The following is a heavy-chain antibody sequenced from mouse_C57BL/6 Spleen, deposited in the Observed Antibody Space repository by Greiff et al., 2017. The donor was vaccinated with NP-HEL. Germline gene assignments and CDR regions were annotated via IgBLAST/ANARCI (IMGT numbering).Heavy chain of an antibody. V-gene: IGHV1-80*01. Sequence: LQESGAELVKPGASVKISCKASGYAFSSYWMNWVKQRPGKGLEWIGQIYPGDGDTNYNGKFKGKATLTADKSSSTAYMQLSSLTSEDSAVYFCASGGYYYFDYWGQGTTLTVSS. J-gene: IGHJ2*01. D-gene: IGHD2-3*01. CDR1: GYAFSSYW. CDR2: IYPGDGDT. CDR3: ASGGYYYFDY.